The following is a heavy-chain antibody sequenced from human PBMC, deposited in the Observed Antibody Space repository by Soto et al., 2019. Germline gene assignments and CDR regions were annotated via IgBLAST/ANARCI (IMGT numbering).Heavy chain of an antibody. CDR1: GGTFSSYA. J-gene: IGHJ6*02. CDR3: ARGSRSMVYAKSGYYYGMDV. CDR2: IIPIFGTA. D-gene: IGHD2-8*01. Sequence: ASVKVSCKASGGTFSSYAISWVRQAPGQGLEWMGGIIPIFGTANYAQKFQGGVTITADESTSTAYMELSSLRSEDTAVYYCARGSRSMVYAKSGYYYGMDVWGQGTTVTVSS. V-gene: IGHV1-69*13.